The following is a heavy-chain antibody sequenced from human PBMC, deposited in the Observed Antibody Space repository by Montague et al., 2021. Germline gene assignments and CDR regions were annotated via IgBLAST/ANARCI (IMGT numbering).Heavy chain of an antibody. D-gene: IGHD1-7*01. CDR3: VRRTRHRNSVDY. J-gene: IGHJ4*02. V-gene: IGHV4-34*01. Sequence: SETLSLTCAVSGGSFSAYYWDWIRQPPGKGLEWIGEIHHSGITYYNPSLNSRLTISLDTSKNQFSLKLNSVTAADTAVYFCVRRTRHRNSVDYWGQGTLVTVSS. CDR1: GGSFSAYY. CDR2: IHHSGIT.